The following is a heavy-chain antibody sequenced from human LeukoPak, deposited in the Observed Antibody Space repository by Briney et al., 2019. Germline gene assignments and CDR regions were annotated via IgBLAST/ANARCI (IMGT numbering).Heavy chain of an antibody. Sequence: GGSLRLSCAASGFTFSSYWMSWVRQAPGKGLEWVANIKQDGSEKYYVDSVRGRFTISRDNAKNSLYLQMNSLRAEDTAVYYCARTYYDSSGYETLFDYWGQGTLVTVSS. J-gene: IGHJ4*02. CDR2: IKQDGSEK. D-gene: IGHD3-22*01. CDR1: GFTFSSYW. CDR3: ARTYYDSSGYETLFDY. V-gene: IGHV3-7*01.